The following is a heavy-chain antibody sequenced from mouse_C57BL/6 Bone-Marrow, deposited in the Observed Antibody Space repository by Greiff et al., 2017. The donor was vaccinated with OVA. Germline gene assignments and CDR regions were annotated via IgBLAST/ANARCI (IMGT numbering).Heavy chain of an antibody. D-gene: IGHD1-1*01. Sequence: QVQLQQPGAELVKPGASVKLSCKASGYTFTSYWMHWVKQRPGRGLEWIGRIDPNSGGTKYNEKFKSKATLTVDKSSSTAYMQHSSLTSEDSAVYYCAREWSFITTVKGDYWGQGTTLTVSS. CDR1: GYTFTSYW. CDR2: IDPNSGGT. V-gene: IGHV1-72*01. J-gene: IGHJ2*01. CDR3: AREWSFITTVKGDY.